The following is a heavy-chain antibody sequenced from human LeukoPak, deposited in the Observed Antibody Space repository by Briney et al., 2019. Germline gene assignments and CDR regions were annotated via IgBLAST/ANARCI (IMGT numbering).Heavy chain of an antibody. CDR2: INHSGIT. V-gene: IGHV4-34*01. CDR3: ARTERPYYDFWSGYYGDAFDI. Sequence: SSETLSLTCAVYGGSFSGYYWSWIRQPPGKGLEWIGEINHSGITNYNPSLKSRVTISVDTSKNQFSLKLSSVTAADTAVYYCARTERPYYDFWSGYYGDAFDIWGQGTMVTVSS. J-gene: IGHJ3*02. CDR1: GGSFSGYY. D-gene: IGHD3-3*01.